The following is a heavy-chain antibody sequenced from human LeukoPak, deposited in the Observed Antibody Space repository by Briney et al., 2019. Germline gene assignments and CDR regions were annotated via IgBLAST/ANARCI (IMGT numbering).Heavy chain of an antibody. CDR3: ARAVIVGATPLDY. CDR1: GNTFTGYY. CDR2: INPNSGGT. D-gene: IGHD1-26*01. J-gene: IGHJ4*02. V-gene: IGHV1-2*02. Sequence: ASVKVSCKASGNTFTGYYMHWVRQAPGQGLEWMGWINPNSGGTNYAQKFQGRVTMTRDTSISTAYMELSRLRSDDTAVYYCARAVIVGATPLDYWGQGTLVTVSS.